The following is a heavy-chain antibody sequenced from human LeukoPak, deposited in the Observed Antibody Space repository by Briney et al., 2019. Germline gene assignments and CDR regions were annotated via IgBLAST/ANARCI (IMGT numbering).Heavy chain of an antibody. V-gene: IGHV1-24*01. CDR3: ATSGAMVRGALDY. CDR1: GYTLTELS. Sequence: ASVKVSCKVSGYTLTELSMHWVRQAPGKGLEWMRGFDPEDGETIYAQKFQGRVTMTEDTSTDTAYMELSSLRSEDTAVYYCATSGAMVRGALDYWGQGTLVTVSS. CDR2: FDPEDGET. J-gene: IGHJ4*02. D-gene: IGHD3-10*01.